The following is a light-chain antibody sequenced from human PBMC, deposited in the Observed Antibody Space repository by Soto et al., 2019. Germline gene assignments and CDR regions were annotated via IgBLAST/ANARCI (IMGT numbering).Light chain of an antibody. CDR2: EVN. CDR1: SSDVGGYNL. CDR3: SSFTSTRTYV. V-gene: IGLV2-14*01. Sequence: QSALTQPASVSGSPGQSITISCTGTSSDVGGYNLVSWYQQHPGKAPKLMIYEVNNRPSGVSNRFSGSKSGNTASLTISGLQAEDEGDYYCSSFTSTRTYVFGAGTKLTVL. J-gene: IGLJ1*01.